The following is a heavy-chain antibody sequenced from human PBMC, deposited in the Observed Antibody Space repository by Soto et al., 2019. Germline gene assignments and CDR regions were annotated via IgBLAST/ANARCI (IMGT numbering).Heavy chain of an antibody. D-gene: IGHD5-18*01. CDR1: GFSFSIYA. CDR2: ISYHGSTE. Sequence: QVQLVESGGGVVQRGRSLRLSCAASGFSFSIYAMHWVRQAPGKGLEWVAVISYHGSTEYYGDSVKGRFTISRDNSKNTLYLQMYSLRPEDTAIYYCARGYSYGPNWESDALDIWGQGAMVTVSS. V-gene: IGHV3-30-3*01. J-gene: IGHJ3*02. CDR3: ARGYSYGPNWESDALDI.